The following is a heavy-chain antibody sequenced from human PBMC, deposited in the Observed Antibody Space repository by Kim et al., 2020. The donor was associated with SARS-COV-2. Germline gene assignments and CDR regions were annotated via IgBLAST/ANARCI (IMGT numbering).Heavy chain of an antibody. V-gene: IGHV3-53*01. D-gene: IGHD3-22*01. J-gene: IGHJ3*02. Sequence: ANSAKDRINISRDNSKNTLYLQMNSLRAEGTAVYYCARELIDTRAVAFDIWGQGTLVSVSS. CDR3: ARELIDTRAVAFDI.